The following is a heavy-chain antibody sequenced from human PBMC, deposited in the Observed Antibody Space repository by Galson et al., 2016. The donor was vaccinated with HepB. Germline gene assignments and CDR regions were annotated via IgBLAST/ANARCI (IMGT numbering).Heavy chain of an antibody. D-gene: IGHD3-22*01. CDR3: ARHGHHYSDSSGYSHYYAMDV. CDR1: GFTFSSYE. Sequence: SLRLSCAASGFTFSSYEMNWVRQAPGKGLEWVSFIRSSGSAIYYAGSVKGRFTTSRDNAKNSLYLQMDSLRVEDTAVYYCARHGHHYSDSSGYSHYYAMDVWGQGTTVTVSS. V-gene: IGHV3-48*03. CDR2: IRSSGSAI. J-gene: IGHJ6*02.